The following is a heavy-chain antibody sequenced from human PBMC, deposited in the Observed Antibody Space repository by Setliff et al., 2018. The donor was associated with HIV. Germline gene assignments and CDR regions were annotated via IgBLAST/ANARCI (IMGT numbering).Heavy chain of an antibody. J-gene: IGHJ5*02. V-gene: IGHV3-11*01. CDR2: ISGSSGSI. Sequence: LSLTCSVSGVSISRADYYWSWIRQHPGKGLEWVSYISGSSGSIYHADSVKGRFTISRDNARTSLFLEMRSLRDEDTAVYLCANLWELGAWGQGTLVTVSS. D-gene: IGHD3-16*01. CDR3: ANLWELGA. CDR1: GVSISRADYY.